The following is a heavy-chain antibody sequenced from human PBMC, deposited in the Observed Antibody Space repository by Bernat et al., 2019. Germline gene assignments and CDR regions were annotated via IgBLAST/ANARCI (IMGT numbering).Heavy chain of an antibody. CDR3: ARNTIFGVVATGENAFDI. Sequence: QVQLQQWGAGLLKPSETLSLTCAVYGGSFSGYYWSWIRQPPGKGLEWIGEINHSGSTYYNPSLKSRVTISVDRSKNQFSLKLSSVTAADTAVYYCARNTIFGVVATGENAFDIWGQGTMVTVSS. D-gene: IGHD3-3*01. V-gene: IGHV4-34*01. CDR2: INHSGST. CDR1: GGSFSGYY. J-gene: IGHJ3*02.